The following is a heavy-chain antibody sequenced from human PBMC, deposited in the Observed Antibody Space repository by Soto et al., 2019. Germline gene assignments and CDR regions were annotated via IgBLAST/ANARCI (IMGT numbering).Heavy chain of an antibody. Sequence: QVQLVESGGGVVQPGRSLRLSCAASGFTFSSYGMHWVRQAPGKGLEWVAVISYDGSNKYYADSVKGRFTISRDNSKNTLYLQMNSLRAEDTAVYYCAKVLAGYNQPDAFDIWGQGTMVTVSS. CDR2: ISYDGSNK. V-gene: IGHV3-30*18. D-gene: IGHD5-12*01. CDR3: AKVLAGYNQPDAFDI. CDR1: GFTFSSYG. J-gene: IGHJ3*02.